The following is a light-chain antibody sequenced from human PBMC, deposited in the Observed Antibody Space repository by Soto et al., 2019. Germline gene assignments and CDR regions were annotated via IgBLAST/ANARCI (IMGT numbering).Light chain of an antibody. Sequence: QVTQSPSSLSASVGDRVTITCRASQGISSHLAWYQQKPGKAPKVLIYSASTLEGGVPSRFSGSGSGTEFTLTISSLQPEDFATYYCQQFNSLPLTFGGGTRVEIK. CDR3: QQFNSLPLT. CDR2: SAS. V-gene: IGKV1-9*01. CDR1: QGISSH. J-gene: IGKJ4*01.